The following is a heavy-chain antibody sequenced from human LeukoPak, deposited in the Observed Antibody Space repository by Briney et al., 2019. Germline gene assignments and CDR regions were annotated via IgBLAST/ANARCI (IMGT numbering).Heavy chain of an antibody. CDR1: GFTFRDYN. CDR2: IRSSDETI. D-gene: IGHD1-26*01. Sequence: PGGSLRLSCAASGFTFRDYNMNWIRQIPGKGLEWISYIRSSDETIFYADSVKGRFTISRDNADNSLYLQMHSLRAEDTAVYYCAKDQRWESPHYLDSWGQGTLVTVSS. V-gene: IGHV3-11*01. J-gene: IGHJ4*02. CDR3: AKDQRWESPHYLDS.